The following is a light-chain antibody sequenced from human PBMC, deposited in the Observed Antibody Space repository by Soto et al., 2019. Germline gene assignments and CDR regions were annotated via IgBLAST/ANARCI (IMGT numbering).Light chain of an antibody. Sequence: EIVLTQSPATLSVSPGERATLSCRASQSIGSALAWYQQKPGQAPRLLIYGASTRATDTPTRFSGSGSGTEFTLTISSLQSEDFATYYCQQYNSDSRSFGQGTKVEI. V-gene: IGKV3-15*01. CDR2: GAS. CDR3: QQYNSDSRS. J-gene: IGKJ1*01. CDR1: QSIGSA.